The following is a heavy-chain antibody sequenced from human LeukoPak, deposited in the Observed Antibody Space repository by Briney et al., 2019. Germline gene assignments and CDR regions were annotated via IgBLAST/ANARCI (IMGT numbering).Heavy chain of an antibody. CDR3: ARGRGQWLGNDFDY. CDR1: EFTFSSFN. J-gene: IGHJ4*02. D-gene: IGHD6-19*01. Sequence: GGSLRLSCAASEFTFSSFNMNWVRQAPGKGLEWVSYISSTSTYIYYADSVKGRFTISRDNAKNSLYLQMNSLRAEDTAVYYCARGRGQWLGNDFDYWGQGTLLTVSS. V-gene: IGHV3-21*01. CDR2: ISSTSTYI.